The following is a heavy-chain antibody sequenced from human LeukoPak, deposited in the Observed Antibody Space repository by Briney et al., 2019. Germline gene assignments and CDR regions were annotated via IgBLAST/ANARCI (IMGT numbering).Heavy chain of an antibody. D-gene: IGHD6-19*01. V-gene: IGHV3-21*01. CDR3: ARDADGWSRDY. Sequence: GGSLRLSCAGSGFTFSNFGFTWVRQAPGTGLDWVAVIGSDATYVHYGDLVQGRFTISRDNARNSVFLQMTSLEVDDTAVYYCARDADGWSRDYWGQGTLVTVSS. CDR1: GFTFSNFG. J-gene: IGHJ4*02. CDR2: IGSDATYV.